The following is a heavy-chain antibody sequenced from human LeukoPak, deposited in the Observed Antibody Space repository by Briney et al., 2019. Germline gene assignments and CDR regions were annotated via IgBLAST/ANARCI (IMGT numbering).Heavy chain of an antibody. CDR2: ISYDGSNK. CDR1: GFTFSNAW. D-gene: IGHD6-13*01. CDR3: ARDSSSWFYYFDY. Sequence: GGSLRLSCAASGFTFSNAWMNWVRQAPGKGLEWVAVISYDGSNKYYADSVKGRFTISRDNSKNTLYLQMNSLRAEDTAVYYCARDSSSWFYYFDYWGQGTLVTVSS. J-gene: IGHJ4*02. V-gene: IGHV3-30-3*01.